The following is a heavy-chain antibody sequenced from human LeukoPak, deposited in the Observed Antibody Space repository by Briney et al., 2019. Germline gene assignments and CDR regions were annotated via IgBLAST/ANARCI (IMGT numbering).Heavy chain of an antibody. CDR3: ARDSSEIRSLIVH. CDR2: ITPLFGTA. V-gene: IGHV1-69*13. Sequence: GASVKVSCKASGYTFTSYYMHWVRQVPGQGLEWMGGITPLFGTAKYAQKFQGRVTIIADESTSTAYMELSSLRSEDTAVYYCARDSSEIRSLIVHWGQGTLVTVSS. J-gene: IGHJ1*01. D-gene: IGHD1-14*01. CDR1: GYTFTSYY.